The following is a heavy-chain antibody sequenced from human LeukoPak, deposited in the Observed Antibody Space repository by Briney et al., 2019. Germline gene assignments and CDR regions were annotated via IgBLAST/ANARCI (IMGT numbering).Heavy chain of an antibody. CDR3: ARGELRFLEWSNGYYFDY. CDR1: GYTLTELS. J-gene: IGHJ4*02. CDR2: FDPEDGET. D-gene: IGHD3-3*01. Sequence: GASVKVSCKVSGYTLTELSMHWVRQAPGKGLEWMGGFDPEDGETNYAQKFQGRVTITADESTSTAYMELSSLRSEDTAVYYCARGELRFLEWSNGYYFDYWGQGTLVTVSS. V-gene: IGHV1-24*01.